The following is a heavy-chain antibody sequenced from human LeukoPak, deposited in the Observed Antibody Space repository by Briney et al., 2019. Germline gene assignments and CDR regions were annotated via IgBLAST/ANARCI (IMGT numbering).Heavy chain of an antibody. J-gene: IGHJ3*02. CDR2: ISYDGSNK. CDR3: AKDLSSGWYLYAFDI. D-gene: IGHD6-19*01. Sequence: PGRSLRVSCAASGFTFSSNGMHWVRQAPGKGLEWVAVISYDGSNKYYADSVKGRFTISRDNSKSTLYLQMNSPRAEDTAVYYCAKDLSSGWYLYAFDIWGQGTMVTVSS. V-gene: IGHV3-30*18. CDR1: GFTFSSNG.